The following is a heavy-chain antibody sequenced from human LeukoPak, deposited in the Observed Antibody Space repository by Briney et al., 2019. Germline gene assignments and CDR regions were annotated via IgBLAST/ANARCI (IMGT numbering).Heavy chain of an antibody. J-gene: IGHJ4*02. D-gene: IGHD3-10*01. Sequence: SVKVSCKASGGTFSSYAISWVRQAPGQGLEWMGRIIPILGIANYAQKFQGRVTITADKSTSTAYMELSSLRSEDTAVYYCASLQEDYYGSGSYYNRDYWGQGTLVTVSS. V-gene: IGHV1-69*04. CDR2: IIPILGIA. CDR3: ASLQEDYYGSGSYYNRDY. CDR1: GGTFSSYA.